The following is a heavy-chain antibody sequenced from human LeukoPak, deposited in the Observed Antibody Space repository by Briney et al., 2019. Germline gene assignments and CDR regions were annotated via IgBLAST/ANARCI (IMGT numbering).Heavy chain of an antibody. CDR2: INPSGGST. J-gene: IGHJ4*02. CDR1: GYTFTSYY. V-gene: IGHV1-46*01. Sequence: ASVKVSCKASGYTFTSYYMHWVRQAPGQGLEWMGIINPSGGSTSYAQKFQGRVTMTRDMSTSTVYMELSSLRSEDTAVYYCARAPDCSGGSCYWYYFDYWGQGTLVTVSS. D-gene: IGHD2-15*01. CDR3: ARAPDCSGGSCYWYYFDY.